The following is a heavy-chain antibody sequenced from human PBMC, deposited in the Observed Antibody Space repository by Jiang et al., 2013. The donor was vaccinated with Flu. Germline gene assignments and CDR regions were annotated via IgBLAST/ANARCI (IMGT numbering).Heavy chain of an antibody. Sequence: IIYPGDSDTRYSPSFQGQVTISADKSFSTAYLQWSSLKASDTAMYYCARSDGRHSDYWGQGTVVTVSS. CDR3: ARSDGRHSDY. CDR2: IYPGDSDT. D-gene: IGHD1-26*01. V-gene: IGHV5-51*01. J-gene: IGHJ4*02.